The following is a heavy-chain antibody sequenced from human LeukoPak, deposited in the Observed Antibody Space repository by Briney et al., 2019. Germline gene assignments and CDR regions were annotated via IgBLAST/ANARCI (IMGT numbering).Heavy chain of an antibody. CDR1: GFTFSSYN. J-gene: IGHJ4*02. CDR2: ITSDSRYM. D-gene: IGHD3-10*01. V-gene: IGHV3-21*04. CDR3: AKSAMVRGVIRF. Sequence: GGSLSLSCAASGFTFSSYNMNWVRQAPGKGLEWVSSITSDSRYMYYADSVKGRFTISRDNSKNTLYLQMNSLRAEDTAVYYCAKSAMVRGVIRFWGQGTLVTVSS.